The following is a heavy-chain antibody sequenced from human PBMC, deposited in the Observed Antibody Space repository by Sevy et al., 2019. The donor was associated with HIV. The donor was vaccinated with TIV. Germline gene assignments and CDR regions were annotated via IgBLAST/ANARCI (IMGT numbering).Heavy chain of an antibody. CDR3: ARAYSSGWTYYYYYGMDV. D-gene: IGHD6-19*01. CDR1: GDSVSSNSAA. CDR2: TYYRSKWYN. V-gene: IGHV6-1*01. J-gene: IGHJ6*02. Sequence: SQTLSLTCAISGDSVSSNSAAWNWIRQSPSRGLEWLGRTYYRSKWYNDYAVSVKSRITINPDTSKNQFSLQLNSVTPEETAVYYCARAYSSGWTYYYYYGMDVWGQGTTVTVSS.